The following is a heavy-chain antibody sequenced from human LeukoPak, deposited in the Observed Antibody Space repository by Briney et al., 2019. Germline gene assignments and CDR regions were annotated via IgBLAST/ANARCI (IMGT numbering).Heavy chain of an antibody. CDR3: ARDNWNYGSSMDV. CDR1: GGSMNNYY. V-gene: IGHV4-59*01. D-gene: IGHD1-7*01. Sequence: SETLSLTCTVSGGSMNNYYWSWIRQPPGKGLEWIGYIYYSGSTNYNPSLKSRVTISVDTSKNQFSLKLSSVTAADTAVYHCARDNWNYGSSMDVWGQGTTVTVSS. CDR2: IYYSGST. J-gene: IGHJ6*02.